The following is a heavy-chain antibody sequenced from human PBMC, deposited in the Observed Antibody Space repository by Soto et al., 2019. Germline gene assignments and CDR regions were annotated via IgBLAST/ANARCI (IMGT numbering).Heavy chain of an antibody. CDR3: AKALGELSPESFDY. D-gene: IGHD3-16*02. CDR2: MSYDGNNQ. Sequence: GSLRLSCVASGFTFSSYAMHWARQAPGKGLEWVAIMSYDGNNQYYADSVKGRFTISRDNFKNTLYLQMNSLRAEDTAVYYCAKALGELSPESFDYWGQGILVTVSS. V-gene: IGHV3-30*18. J-gene: IGHJ4*02. CDR1: GFTFSSYA.